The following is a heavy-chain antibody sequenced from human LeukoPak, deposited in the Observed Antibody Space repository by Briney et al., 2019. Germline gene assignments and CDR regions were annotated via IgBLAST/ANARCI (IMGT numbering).Heavy chain of an antibody. D-gene: IGHD6-19*01. Sequence: ASVKVSCKASGYTFTSYDINWVRQATGQGLEWMGWMNPNSGNTGYAQKFQGRVTMTRNTSISTAYMELSSLRSEDTAAYYCARGLPQWLVRKNAFDIWGQGTMVTVSS. V-gene: IGHV1-8*01. CDR1: GYTFTSYD. CDR3: ARGLPQWLVRKNAFDI. CDR2: MNPNSGNT. J-gene: IGHJ3*02.